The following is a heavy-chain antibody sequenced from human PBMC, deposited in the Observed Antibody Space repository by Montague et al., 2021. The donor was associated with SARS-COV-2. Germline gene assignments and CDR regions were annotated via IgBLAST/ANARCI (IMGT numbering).Heavy chain of an antibody. D-gene: IGHD2-15*01. CDR2: VFYTGSK. J-gene: IGHJ4*02. CDR3: ARAQNICFIANCVNYFDL. CDR1: GGSTSNYY. V-gene: IGHV4-59*01. Sequence: SETLSLTCSVSGGSTSNYYWTWIRQSPGKGLQWIGDVFYTGSKKFNPSLKTRASMSLDASKNHFSLRLSAVTAADTARYFCARAQNICFIANCVNYFDLWGLGALVTVSS.